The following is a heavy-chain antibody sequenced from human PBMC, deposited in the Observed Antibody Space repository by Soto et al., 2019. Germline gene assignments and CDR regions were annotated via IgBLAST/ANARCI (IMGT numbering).Heavy chain of an antibody. CDR1: GGSISSGGYY. Sequence: PSETLSLTCTVSGGSISSGGYYWSWTRQHPGKGLEWIGYIYYSGSTYYNPSLKSRVTISVDTSKNQFSLKLSSVTAADRAVYYCARAYYDILTGQYYFDYWGQGTLVTVSS. V-gene: IGHV4-31*03. D-gene: IGHD3-9*01. CDR3: ARAYYDILTGQYYFDY. CDR2: IYYSGST. J-gene: IGHJ4*02.